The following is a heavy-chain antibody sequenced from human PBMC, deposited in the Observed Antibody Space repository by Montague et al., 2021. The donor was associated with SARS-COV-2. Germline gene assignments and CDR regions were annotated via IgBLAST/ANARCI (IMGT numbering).Heavy chain of an antibody. J-gene: IGHJ5*02. Sequence: SETLSLTYAVSGGSISSSNWWSWVRQPPGKGLEWIGEIYHSGSTXXNPXXXSRVTISVDKSKNQFSLKLSSVTATDTAVYYCARRYCSRTSCPNWFDPWGQGTPVTVSS. CDR1: GGSISSSNW. CDR2: IYHSGST. CDR3: ARRYCSRTSCPNWFDP. D-gene: IGHD2-2*01. V-gene: IGHV4-4*02.